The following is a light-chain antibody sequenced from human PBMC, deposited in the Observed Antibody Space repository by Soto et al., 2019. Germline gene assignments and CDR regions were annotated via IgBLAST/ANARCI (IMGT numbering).Light chain of an antibody. CDR2: GAS. Sequence: EIVLTQSPATLSVSPGERATLSCRASQSIDTYLAWYQQKPGQAPRPLIYGASNRATGIPARFSGSGSGTEFTLTISSLQAEDVAIYYCQQFSSPPFFPFGQGTKVEIK. CDR1: QSIDTY. CDR3: QQFSSPPFFP. V-gene: IGKV3-15*01. J-gene: IGKJ2*01.